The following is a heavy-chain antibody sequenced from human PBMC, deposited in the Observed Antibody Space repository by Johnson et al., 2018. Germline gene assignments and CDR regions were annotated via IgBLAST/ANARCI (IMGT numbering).Heavy chain of an antibody. V-gene: IGHV3-20*04. CDR2: INWNGGTT. J-gene: IGHJ6*03. D-gene: IGHD4-17*01. CDR3: ARATDGDYRGGYYYYYMDV. Sequence: VQLVQSGGGVIRPGGSLRLSCAASGFTFDDYGMTWVRQAPGKGLEWVSGINWNGGTTGYVDSVKGRFPISRDNAKNSRYLKMNSLRAGDTALYYCARATDGDYRGGYYYYYMDVWGKGTTVTVSS. CDR1: GFTFDDYG.